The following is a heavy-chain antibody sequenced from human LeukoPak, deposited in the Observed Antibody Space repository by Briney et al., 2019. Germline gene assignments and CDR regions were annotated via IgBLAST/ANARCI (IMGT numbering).Heavy chain of an antibody. J-gene: IGHJ4*02. CDR1: GGTFSSYA. V-gene: IGHV1-69*05. CDR2: IIPIFGTA. D-gene: IGHD5-24*01. CDR3: ARDTRGYNQEYYFDY. Sequence: SVTVSCKASGGTFSSYAISWVRQAPGQGLEWMGGIIPIFGTANCAQKFQGRVTITTDESTSTAYMELSSLRSEDTAVYYCARDTRGYNQEYYFDYWGQGTLVTVSS.